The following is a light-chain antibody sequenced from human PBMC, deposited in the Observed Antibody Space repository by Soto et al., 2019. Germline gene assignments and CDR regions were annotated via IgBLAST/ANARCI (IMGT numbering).Light chain of an antibody. CDR2: AAS. CDR3: QQSYSTPLT. Sequence: DIHITHSPSSLSSSVGDRVTITCRASQSISSYLNWYQQKPGKAPKLLIYAASSLQSGVPSRFSGSGSGTDFTLTISSLQPEDFATYYCQQSYSTPLTFGGGTKLDIK. J-gene: IGKJ4*01. V-gene: IGKV1-39*01. CDR1: QSISSY.